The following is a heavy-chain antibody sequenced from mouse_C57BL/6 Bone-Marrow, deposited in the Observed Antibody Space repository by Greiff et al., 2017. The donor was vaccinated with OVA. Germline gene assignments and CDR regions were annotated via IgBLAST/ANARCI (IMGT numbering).Heavy chain of an antibody. Sequence: DVKLVESGPGLVKPSQSLSLTCSVTGYSITSGYYWNWIRQFPGNKLEWMGYISYDGSNNYNPSLKNRISITRDTSKNQFFLKLNSVTTEDTATYYCARGVAHATVVDYGGQGTTLTVSS. CDR2: ISYDGSN. CDR1: GYSITSGYY. D-gene: IGHD3-2*02. J-gene: IGHJ2*01. V-gene: IGHV3-6*01. CDR3: ARGVAHATVVDY.